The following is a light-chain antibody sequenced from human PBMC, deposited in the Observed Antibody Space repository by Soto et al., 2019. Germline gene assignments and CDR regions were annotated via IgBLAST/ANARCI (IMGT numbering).Light chain of an antibody. Sequence: AIQLTQSPSSLSASIGDRVTITCRASQAISTNLAWYQHKPGTVPKVLIYDASILESGVPSRFSSSGSGTDFTLIISSLQPEDFATYYCQQFRTYPTFGGGTKVEVQ. CDR3: QQFRTYPT. J-gene: IGKJ4*01. V-gene: IGKV1-13*02. CDR1: QAISTN. CDR2: DAS.